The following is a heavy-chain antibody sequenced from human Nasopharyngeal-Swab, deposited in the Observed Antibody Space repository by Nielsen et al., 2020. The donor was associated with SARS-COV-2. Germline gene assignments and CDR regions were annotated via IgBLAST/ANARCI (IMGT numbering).Heavy chain of an antibody. Sequence: SETMSLTCAVYGGTFSGYYWRWIRQPPGKGLEWIGEINHSGSTNYNPSLKRRVTISVDTSKNQFSLKLSSVTAADTAVYYGARGLMVRGKPFDYWGQGTLVTVSS. D-gene: IGHD3-10*01. J-gene: IGHJ4*02. CDR1: GGTFSGYY. CDR2: INHSGST. V-gene: IGHV4-34*01. CDR3: ARGLMVRGKPFDY.